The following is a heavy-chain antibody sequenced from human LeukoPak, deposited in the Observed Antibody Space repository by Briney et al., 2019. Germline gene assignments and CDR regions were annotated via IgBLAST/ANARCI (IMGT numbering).Heavy chain of an antibody. CDR2: ISYSGGDT. Sequence: GGSLRLSCVVSGFTFDNYAMSWVRQPPGMGLEWVSSISYSGGDTYSADSVKGRFIISRDSSQNTLYLQMDSLRAEDTAVYYCAKFDRTATYFDSWGQGTLVTVPS. CDR3: AKFDRTATYFDS. J-gene: IGHJ4*02. CDR1: GFTFDNYA. V-gene: IGHV3-23*01. D-gene: IGHD2-21*02.